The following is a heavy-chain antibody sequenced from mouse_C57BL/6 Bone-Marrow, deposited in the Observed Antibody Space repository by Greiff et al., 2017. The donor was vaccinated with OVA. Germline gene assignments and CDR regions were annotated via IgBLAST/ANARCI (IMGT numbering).Heavy chain of an antibody. CDR2: IYPGSGNT. J-gene: IGHJ2*01. CDR3: AREGVYYYGTYYFDY. CDR1: GYTFTDYY. D-gene: IGHD1-1*01. V-gene: IGHV1-76*01. Sequence: QVQLKQSGAELVRPGASVKLSCKASGYTFTDYYINWVKQRPGQGLEWIARIYPGSGNTYYNEKFKGKATLTAEKSSSTAYMQLSSLTSEDSAVYFCAREGVYYYGTYYFDYWGQGTTLTVSS.